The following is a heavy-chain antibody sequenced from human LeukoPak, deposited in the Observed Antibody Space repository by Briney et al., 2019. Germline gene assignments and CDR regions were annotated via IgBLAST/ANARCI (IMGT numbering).Heavy chain of an antibody. V-gene: IGHV3-33*08. CDR2: IWYDGSKK. CDR3: ARYYSHTSAWSEGGLDQ. Sequence: GGSLRLSCAASGFTFSDYYMSWIRQAPGKGPEWVAVIWYDGSKKYYIDFAEGRFTISRDNSRNTLYLQMNSLRAEDTAVYCARYYSHTSAWSEGGLDQWGQGTLVTVSS. D-gene: IGHD6-19*01. J-gene: IGHJ4*02. CDR1: GFTFSDYY.